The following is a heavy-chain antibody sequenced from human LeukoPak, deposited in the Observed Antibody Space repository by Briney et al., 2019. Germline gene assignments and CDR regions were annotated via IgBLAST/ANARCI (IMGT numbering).Heavy chain of an antibody. CDR1: GFTFSSHA. D-gene: IGHD2-2*01. Sequence: GGSLRLSCAAYGFTFSSHAIHWVRQAPGKGLEWVAAISYDGIDKLYAASVKGRFTISRDNVRNTLYLQMDSLRAEDTAVYFCARDRGFCSGTSCAYIYYYMDVWGNGTTASVSS. CDR2: ISYDGIDK. CDR3: ARDRGFCSGTSCAYIYYYMDV. V-gene: IGHV3-30*01. J-gene: IGHJ6*03.